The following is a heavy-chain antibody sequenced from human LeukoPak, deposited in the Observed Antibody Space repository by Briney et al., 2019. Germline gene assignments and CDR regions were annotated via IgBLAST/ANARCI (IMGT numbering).Heavy chain of an antibody. CDR2: IDWDDDK. J-gene: IGHJ4*02. D-gene: IGHD2-15*01. CDR3: ARTRRVHCTGGXXXYYFDY. CDR1: GFSLSXRXMX. V-gene: IGHV2-70*16. Sequence: LVKPTQTLTLTCXXSGFSLSXRXMXVXXIXXPPGKALEWLSRIDWDDDKFYTTSLKARLTVSKDTSKNQAVLTMSNMXXVDTATYYCARTRRVHCTGGXXXYYFDYWGQXTXXXXS.